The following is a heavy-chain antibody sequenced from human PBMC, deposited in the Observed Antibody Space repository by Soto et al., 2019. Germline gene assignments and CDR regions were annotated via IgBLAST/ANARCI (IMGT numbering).Heavy chain of an antibody. D-gene: IGHD3-22*01. Sequence: GGSLRLSCAASGFTFSSYGMHWVRQAPGKGLEWVAVIWYDGSNKYYADSVKGRFTISRDNSKNTLYLQMNSLRAEDTAVYYCAREPTHGIVVVTNGYFDLWGRGTLVTVSS. CDR1: GFTFSSYG. V-gene: IGHV3-33*01. CDR3: AREPTHGIVVVTNGYFDL. CDR2: IWYDGSNK. J-gene: IGHJ2*01.